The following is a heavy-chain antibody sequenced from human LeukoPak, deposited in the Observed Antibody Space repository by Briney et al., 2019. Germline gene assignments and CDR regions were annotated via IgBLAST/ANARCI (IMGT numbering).Heavy chain of an antibody. Sequence: GGSLRLSCAASGFSFSQAWMSWVRQAPGKGLEWVGRLKSKKAGGTTDYAAPVKGRFTISRDDSKDTLYLQMNNLKTEDTAVYFCTTDXYXXXXXXDFDSFDIWGQGTMVT. D-gene: IGHD3/OR15-3a*01. CDR1: GFSFSQAW. CDR3: TTDXYXXXXXXDFDSFDI. V-gene: IGHV3-15*01. J-gene: IGHJ3*02. CDR2: LKSKKAGGTT.